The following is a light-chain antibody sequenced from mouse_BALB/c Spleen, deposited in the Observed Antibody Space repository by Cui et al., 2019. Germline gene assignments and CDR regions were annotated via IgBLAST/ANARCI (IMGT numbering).Light chain of an antibody. Sequence: QIVLTQSPAIMFASLGEKVTITCSAGSSVSYMHWFQQKPGTAPKLWIYSTSNLASGVPARFSGSGSGTSYSLTISRMEAEDAATYYCQQRSSYPFTFGSGTKLEIK. CDR3: QQRSSYPFT. CDR2: STS. J-gene: IGKJ4*01. V-gene: IGKV4-57*01. CDR1: SSVSY.